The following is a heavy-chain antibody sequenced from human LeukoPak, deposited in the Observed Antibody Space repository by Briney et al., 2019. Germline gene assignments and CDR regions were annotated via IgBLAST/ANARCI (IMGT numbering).Heavy chain of an antibody. J-gene: IGHJ4*02. D-gene: IGHD3-16*02. CDR2: ISSSSSTI. Sequence: GGSLRLSCAASGFTFSSYSMSWVRQAPGKGLEWVSYISSSSSTIYYADSVKGRFTISRDNAKNSLYLQMNSLRAEDTAVYYCARSMITFGGVIVGGYFDYWGQGTLVTVSS. CDR1: GFTFSSYS. CDR3: ARSMITFGGVIVGGYFDY. V-gene: IGHV3-48*04.